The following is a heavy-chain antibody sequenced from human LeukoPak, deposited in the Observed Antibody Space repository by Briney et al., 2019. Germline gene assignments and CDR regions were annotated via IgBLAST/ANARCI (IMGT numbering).Heavy chain of an antibody. D-gene: IGHD3-10*01. CDR2: IKHDGSEK. CDR3: ASIVEEFGELLYDY. J-gene: IGHJ4*02. Sequence: GGSLRLSCAVSGFTFSSYWMSWVRQAPGRGLEWVANIKHDGSEKYYVDSVKGRFTISRDNTKNSLYLQMNSLRAEDTAVYYCASIVEEFGELLYDYWGQGTLVTVSS. CDR1: GFTFSSYW. V-gene: IGHV3-7*01.